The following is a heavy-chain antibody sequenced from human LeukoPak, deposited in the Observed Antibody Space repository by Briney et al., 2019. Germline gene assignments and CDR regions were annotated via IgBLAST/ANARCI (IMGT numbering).Heavy chain of an antibody. J-gene: IGHJ6*03. CDR2: IKQDGSEK. D-gene: IGHD6-13*01. V-gene: IGHV3-7*01. CDR1: GFTFSSYW. Sequence: PGGSLRLSCAASGFTFSSYWMSWVRQAPGKGLEWVANIKQDGSEKYYVDSVKGRFTISRDNAKNSLYLQMNSLRAEDTAVYYCARDYFDSSSWYQYYYMDVWGKGTTVTVSS. CDR3: ARDYFDSSSWYQYYYMDV.